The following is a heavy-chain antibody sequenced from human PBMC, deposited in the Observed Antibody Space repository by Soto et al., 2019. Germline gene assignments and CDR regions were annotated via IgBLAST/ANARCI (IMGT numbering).Heavy chain of an antibody. J-gene: IGHJ4*02. Sequence: SETLSLTCTVSGGSISRSSYYWGWIRQPPGKGLEWIGYIYHSGSTYYNPSLKSRVTISVDRSKNQFSLKLSSVTAADTAVYYCARGMTTVTTFDYWGQGTLVTVSS. V-gene: IGHV4-30-2*01. D-gene: IGHD4-17*01. CDR1: GGSISRSSYY. CDR3: ARGMTTVTTFDY. CDR2: IYHSGST.